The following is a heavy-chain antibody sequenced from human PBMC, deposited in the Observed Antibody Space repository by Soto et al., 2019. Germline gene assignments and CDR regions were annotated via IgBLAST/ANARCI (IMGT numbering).Heavy chain of an antibody. CDR2: IYYSGST. J-gene: IGHJ4*02. Sequence: QVQLQESGPGLVKPSETLSLTGTVSGGSVSSGSYYWSWIRQPPGKGLEWIGYIYYSGSTNYNPSPKSRVTISVDTSKNQFSLKLSSVTAADTAVYYCAAERDIVLVPAAPGFDYWGQGTLVTVSS. D-gene: IGHD2-2*01. V-gene: IGHV4-61*01. CDR3: AAERDIVLVPAAPGFDY. CDR1: GGSVSSGSYY.